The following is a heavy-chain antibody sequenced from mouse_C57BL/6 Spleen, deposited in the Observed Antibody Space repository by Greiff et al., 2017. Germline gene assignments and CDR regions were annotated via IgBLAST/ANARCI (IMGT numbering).Heavy chain of an antibody. V-gene: IGHV14-3*01. CDR3: AYSDYGSCDWYFDV. J-gene: IGHJ1*03. D-gene: IGHD1-1*01. CDR2: IDPANGNT. CDR1: GFNIKNTY. Sequence: VQLQQSVAELVRPGASVKLSCTASGFNIKNTYMHWVKQRPEQGLEWIGRIDPANGNTKYAPKFQGQATITADTSSNTAYLQLSSLTSEDTAIDYGAYSDYGSCDWYFDVWGTGTTVTVSS.